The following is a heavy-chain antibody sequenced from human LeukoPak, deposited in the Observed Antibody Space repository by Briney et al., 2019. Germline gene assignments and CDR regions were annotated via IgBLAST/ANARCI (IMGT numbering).Heavy chain of an antibody. D-gene: IGHD2-2*01. V-gene: IGHV4-34*01. CDR1: GGSFSGYY. CDR3: ARGGERGYCSSTSCRNWYNY. J-gene: IGHJ4*02. Sequence: PSETLSLTCAVYGGSFSGYYWSWTRQPPGKGLEWIGETNHSGSTNYNPSLKSRVTTSVDTSKNQFSLKLSSVTAADTAVYYCARGGERGYCSSTSCRNWYNYWGQGTLVTVSS. CDR2: TNHSGST.